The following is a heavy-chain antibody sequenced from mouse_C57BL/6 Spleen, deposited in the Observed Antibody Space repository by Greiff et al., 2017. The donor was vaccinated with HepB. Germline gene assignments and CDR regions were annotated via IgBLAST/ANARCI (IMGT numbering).Heavy chain of an antibody. CDR1: GFNIKDDY. CDR3: TKEDYGNSFAY. J-gene: IGHJ3*01. CDR2: IDPENGDT. D-gene: IGHD2-1*01. Sequence: EVQLQQSGAELVRPGASVKLSCTASGFNIKDDYMHWVKQRPEQGLEWIGWIDPENGDTEYASKFQGKATITADTSSNTAYLQLSSLTSEDTAVYYCTKEDYGNSFAYWGQGTLVTVSA. V-gene: IGHV14-4*01.